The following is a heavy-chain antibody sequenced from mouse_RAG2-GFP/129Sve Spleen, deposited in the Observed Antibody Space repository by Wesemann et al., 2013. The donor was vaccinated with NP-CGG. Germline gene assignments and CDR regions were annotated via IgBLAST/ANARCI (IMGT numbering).Heavy chain of an antibody. D-gene: IGHD2-1*01. J-gene: IGHJ2*01. V-gene: IGHV4-1*02. Sequence: EVKSSRVWRWPGARLEDSLETLLCSLEDSYFSRYWMSWVRQAPGKGLEWIGEINPDSSTINYTPSLKDKFIISRDNAKNTLYLQMSKVRSEDTALYYCARLDYGNFDYWGAKGHHSHSLL. CDR1: DSYFSRYW. CDR2: INPDSSTI. CDR3: ARLDYGNFDY.